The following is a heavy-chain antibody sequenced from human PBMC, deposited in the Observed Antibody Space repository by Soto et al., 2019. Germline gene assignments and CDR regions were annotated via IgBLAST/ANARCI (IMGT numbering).Heavy chain of an antibody. CDR1: GFTFSSSA. CDR2: ISSNGGST. V-gene: IGHV3-64D*06. Sequence: GPLRLCSSASGFTFSSSAMHCVRQAAGKGLEYVSAISSNGGSTYYADSVKGRFTISRDNSKNTLYLQMSSLRAEDTAVYYCVKVLYWGQGTLVTVSS. J-gene: IGHJ4*02. CDR3: VKVLY.